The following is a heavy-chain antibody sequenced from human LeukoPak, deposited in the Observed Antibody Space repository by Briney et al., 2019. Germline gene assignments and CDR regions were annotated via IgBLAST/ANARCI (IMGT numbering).Heavy chain of an antibody. CDR3: ARVRNDYDSSGYYYDYYYYYMDV. D-gene: IGHD3-22*01. J-gene: IGHJ6*03. Sequence: ASETLSLTCTVSGGSISGYYWSWIRQPAGKGLEWIGRIYTSGSTNYNPSLKSRVTMSVDTSKNQFSLKLSSVTAADTAVYYCARVRNDYDSSGYYYDYYYYYMDVWGKGTTVTVSS. CDR2: IYTSGST. V-gene: IGHV4-4*07. CDR1: GGSISGYY.